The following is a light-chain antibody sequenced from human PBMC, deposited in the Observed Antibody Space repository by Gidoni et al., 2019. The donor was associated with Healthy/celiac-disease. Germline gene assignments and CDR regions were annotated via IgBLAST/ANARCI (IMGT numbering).Light chain of an antibody. J-gene: IGLJ2*01. Sequence: QSALTQPASVSGSPGPSITISCTGTSSDVGGYNYVSWYQQQPGTAPKLMISKVSNRPSGVSNRFSGSKSGHPASLTISGLQAEDEADYYCSSYTSSSTPVVFGGGTKLTVL. CDR3: SSYTSSSTPVV. CDR1: SSDVGGYNY. V-gene: IGLV2-14*01. CDR2: KVS.